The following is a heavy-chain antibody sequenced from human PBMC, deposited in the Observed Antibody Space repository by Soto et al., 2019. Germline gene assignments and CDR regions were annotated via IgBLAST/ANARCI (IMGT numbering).Heavy chain of an antibody. J-gene: IGHJ5*02. CDR1: GGSFSGYY. V-gene: IGHV4-34*01. Sequence: QVQLQQWGAGLLKPSETLSLTCAVYGGSFSGYYWSWIRQPPGKGLEWIGEINHSGSTNYNPSLKSRVTISVDTSKNQFSLKLSSATAADTAVYYCARAGTDYDILTGYPAGFDPWGQGTLVTVSS. CDR2: INHSGST. CDR3: ARAGTDYDILTGYPAGFDP. D-gene: IGHD3-9*01.